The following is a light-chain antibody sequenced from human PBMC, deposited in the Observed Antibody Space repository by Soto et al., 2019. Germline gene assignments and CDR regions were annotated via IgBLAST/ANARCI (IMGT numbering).Light chain of an antibody. Sequence: EIVVTQSSATLSLSPGERATLSCRASQSVSSYLAWYQKKPGQAPRLLIYDASNRATGIPARFSGSGSGTYSTLTISSLEPEDFAVYSCPQRSNWRRTFAQGTKVDIK. CDR1: QSVSSY. V-gene: IGKV3-11*01. J-gene: IGKJ1*01. CDR3: PQRSNWRRT. CDR2: DAS.